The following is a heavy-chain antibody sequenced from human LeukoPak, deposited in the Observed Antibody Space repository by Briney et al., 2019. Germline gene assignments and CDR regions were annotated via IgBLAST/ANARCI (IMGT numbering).Heavy chain of an antibody. J-gene: IGHJ6*02. Sequence: GGSLRLSCAASGFTFSSYAMSWVRQAPGKGLEWVSAISGSGGSTYYADSVKGRFTISRDNSKNTLYLQMNSLRAEDTAVYYCAREYYGDYYYYSMDVWGQGTTVTVSS. CDR3: AREYYGDYYYYSMDV. V-gene: IGHV3-23*01. CDR2: ISGSGGST. D-gene: IGHD4-17*01. CDR1: GFTFSSYA.